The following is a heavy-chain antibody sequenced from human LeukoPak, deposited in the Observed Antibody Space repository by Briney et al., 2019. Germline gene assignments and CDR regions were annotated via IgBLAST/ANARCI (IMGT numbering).Heavy chain of an antibody. CDR1: GGSISSSSYY. CDR2: IYYSGST. J-gene: IGHJ3*02. Sequence: PSETLSLTCTVSGGSISSSSYYWGWIRQPPGKGLEWIGSIYYSGSTYYNPSLKSRVTISVDTSKNQFSLKLSSVTAADTAVYYCARRGYSYGYGDAFDIWGQGTMVTVSS. CDR3: ARRGYSYGYGDAFDI. V-gene: IGHV4-39*01. D-gene: IGHD5-18*01.